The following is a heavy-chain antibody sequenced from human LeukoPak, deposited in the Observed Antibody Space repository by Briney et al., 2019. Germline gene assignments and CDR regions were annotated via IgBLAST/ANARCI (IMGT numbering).Heavy chain of an antibody. Sequence: SETLSLTCTVSGGSISSYYWSWIRQPPGKGLEWIGYIYYSGSTYYNPSLKSRVTISVDTSKNQFSLKLSSVTAADTAVYYCARDTGRTPYYYYYGMDVWGQGTTVTVSS. V-gene: IGHV4-59*12. CDR1: GGSISSYY. J-gene: IGHJ6*02. D-gene: IGHD1-1*01. CDR3: ARDTGRTPYYYYYGMDV. CDR2: IYYSGST.